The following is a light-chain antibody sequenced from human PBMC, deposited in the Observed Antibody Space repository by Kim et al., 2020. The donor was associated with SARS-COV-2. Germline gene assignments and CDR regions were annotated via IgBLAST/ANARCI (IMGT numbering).Light chain of an antibody. V-gene: IGLV2-23*02. CDR3: CSYARGSTYV. CDR1: SSDVGSYNL. Sequence: QSALTQPASVSGSPGQSITISCTGTSSDVGSYNLVSWYQQHPGKAPKLMISEVSKRPSGVSNRFSGSKSGNTASLTISGLQAEDEADYYCCSYARGSTYVFGTGTKVTVL. CDR2: EVS. J-gene: IGLJ1*01.